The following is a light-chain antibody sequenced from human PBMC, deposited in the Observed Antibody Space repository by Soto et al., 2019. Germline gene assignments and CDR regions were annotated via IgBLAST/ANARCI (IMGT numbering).Light chain of an antibody. CDR3: QQPHT. V-gene: IGKV3D-20*02. Sequence: EIVMTQSPATLSLSPGERATLSCRSSQSVSSSYLAWYQQKPGQAPRLLIYDASNRATGIPAWFSGSGSGTDFTLPISSLEPEDVAVYYCQQPHTVGPGTRREIK. CDR2: DAS. J-gene: IGKJ5*01. CDR1: QSVSSSY.